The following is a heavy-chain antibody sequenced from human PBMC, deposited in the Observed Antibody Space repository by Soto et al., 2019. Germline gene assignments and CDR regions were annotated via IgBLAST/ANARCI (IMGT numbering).Heavy chain of an antibody. Sequence: GGSLRLSCEVSGFTLSGYWMSWVRQAPGKGLEWVANIKEDGSEMFYVDSVWGRFTISRDNTKRSVALEMRSLRVEDTAMYYCAKAPSIPVAGTEDYYYAMDVWGQGTTVTVSS. D-gene: IGHD6-19*01. V-gene: IGHV3-7*01. CDR2: IKEDGSEM. J-gene: IGHJ6*02. CDR1: GFTLSGYW. CDR3: AKAPSIPVAGTEDYYYAMDV.